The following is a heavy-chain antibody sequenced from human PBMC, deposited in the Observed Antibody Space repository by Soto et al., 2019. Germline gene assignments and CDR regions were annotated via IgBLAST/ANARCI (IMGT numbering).Heavy chain of an antibody. CDR3: TRRGDTATRNFDY. CDR2: VRSKANSYAT. V-gene: IGHV3-73*01. Sequence: PGGSLRLSCAASGFTFSGSAVHWVRQASGKGLEWVGRVRSKANSYATAHAASVKGRFTISRDDSKNTAYLQMNSLKTEDTAVNSCTRRGDTATRNFDYWGQGIVVTVSS. D-gene: IGHD5-18*01. J-gene: IGHJ4*02. CDR1: GFTFSGSA.